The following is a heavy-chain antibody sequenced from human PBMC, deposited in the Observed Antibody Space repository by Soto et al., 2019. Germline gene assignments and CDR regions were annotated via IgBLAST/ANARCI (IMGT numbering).Heavy chain of an antibody. Sequence: SETLSLTCNVSGDSITNNNFYWGWVRQPPGKGLDWIGNIYYLGNTFYNPSLRSRVTISADTSKNQFSLNLSSVTAADTAVYYCARFGVPATRHADFDFWGQGTLVTVSS. CDR1: GDSITNNNFY. D-gene: IGHD2-15*01. CDR2: IYYLGNT. J-gene: IGHJ4*02. CDR3: ARFGVPATRHADFDF. V-gene: IGHV4-39*01.